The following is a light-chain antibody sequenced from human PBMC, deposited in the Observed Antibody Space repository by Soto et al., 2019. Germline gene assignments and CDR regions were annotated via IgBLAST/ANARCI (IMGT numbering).Light chain of an antibody. CDR3: QQYNNWPIT. V-gene: IGKV3-15*01. CDR2: GAS. CDR1: QNILSN. Sequence: EIVMTQSLATLSVSPGERATLSCRASQNILSNLAWYQQKPGQAPRLLIYGASTRATGIPARFSGSGSGTEFTLTISSLQSEDFEIYYCQQYNNWPITFGQGTRLEIK. J-gene: IGKJ5*01.